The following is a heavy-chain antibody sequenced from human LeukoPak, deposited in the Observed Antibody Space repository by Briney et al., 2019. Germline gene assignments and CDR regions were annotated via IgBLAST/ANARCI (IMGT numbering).Heavy chain of an antibody. CDR1: GGSISSGSYY. Sequence: PSETLSLTCTVSGGSISSGSYYWGWIRQPPGKGLEWIGSIYYSGSTYYNPSLKSRVTISVDTSKNQFSLKLSSVTAADTAVYYCASHAAAGTRWDYWGQGTLVTVSS. CDR2: IYYSGST. D-gene: IGHD6-13*01. V-gene: IGHV4-39*01. CDR3: ASHAAAGTRWDY. J-gene: IGHJ4*02.